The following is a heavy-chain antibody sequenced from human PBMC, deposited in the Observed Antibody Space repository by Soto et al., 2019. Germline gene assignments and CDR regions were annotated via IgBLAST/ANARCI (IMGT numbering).Heavy chain of an antibody. J-gene: IGHJ3*02. CDR2: IFTGGST. Sequence: EVQLVESGGGLVQPGGSLRLSCAASGFTVSSNYMSWVRQAPGKGLEWVSVIFTGGSTYYADSVKGRFTISRHSSKNTVYLQMNSLRAEETAVYYWARDRYSSGWLDAFDIWGQGTMVTVSS. V-gene: IGHV3-53*04. D-gene: IGHD6-19*01. CDR1: GFTVSSNY. CDR3: ARDRYSSGWLDAFDI.